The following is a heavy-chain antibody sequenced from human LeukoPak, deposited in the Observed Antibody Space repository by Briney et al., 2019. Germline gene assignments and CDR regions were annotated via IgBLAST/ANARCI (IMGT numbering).Heavy chain of an antibody. J-gene: IGHJ2*01. CDR1: GGSISSYY. CDR3: ARLRPDFWGGPSLGYFDL. CDR2: IYYSGST. Sequence: SETLSLTCTVSGGSISSYYWSWIRQPPGKGLEWIGYIYYSGSTNYNPSLKSRVTISVDTSKNQFSLKLSSVTAADTAVYYCARLRPDFWGGPSLGYFDLWGRGTLVTVSS. D-gene: IGHD3-3*01. V-gene: IGHV4-59*01.